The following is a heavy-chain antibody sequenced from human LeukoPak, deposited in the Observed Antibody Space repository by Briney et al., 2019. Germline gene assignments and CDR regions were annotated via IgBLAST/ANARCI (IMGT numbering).Heavy chain of an antibody. Sequence: PSETLSLTCTVSGGSISSSYYWGWIRQPPGKGLEWIGSIYYSGSTYYNPSLKSRVTISVDTSKNQFSLKLSSVTAADTAVYYCARVLNWFDPWGQGTLVTVSS. J-gene: IGHJ5*02. CDR3: ARVLNWFDP. CDR2: IYYSGST. CDR1: GGSISSSYY. V-gene: IGHV4-39*01.